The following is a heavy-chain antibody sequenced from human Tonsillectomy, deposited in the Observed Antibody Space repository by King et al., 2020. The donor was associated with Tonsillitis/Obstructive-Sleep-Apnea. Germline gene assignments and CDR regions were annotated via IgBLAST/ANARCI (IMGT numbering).Heavy chain of an antibody. Sequence: VQLQLWCAGLLKPSETLSLTCAVYGGSFSGYNLTFIRQLPGKGLEWIGEINHSGSTTYDPSLKSRVTISLYTPKNPFTLKLSSVTAADTAVYYCAGQNLWGYYFDYWGQGTPVTVSS. CDR2: INHSGST. V-gene: IGHV4-34*01. J-gene: IGHJ4*02. CDR1: GGSFSGYN. D-gene: IGHD7-27*01. CDR3: AGQNLWGYYFDY.